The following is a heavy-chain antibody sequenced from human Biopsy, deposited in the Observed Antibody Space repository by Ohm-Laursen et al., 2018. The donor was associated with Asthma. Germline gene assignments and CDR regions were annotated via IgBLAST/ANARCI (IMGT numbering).Heavy chain of an antibody. CDR3: ARKAGSCISRTCYSLDF. D-gene: IGHD2-2*01. CDR2: INSVFGTI. CDR1: GGTFNTYV. J-gene: IGHJ4*02. Sequence: AASVKVSCKSLGGTFNTYVIGWVRQAPGQGLERMGGINSVFGTITYPQKFQDRVTITADDSTSTVYMELSSLRSEDTAVYYCARKAGSCISRTCYSLDFWGQGTLVTVSS. V-gene: IGHV1-69*13.